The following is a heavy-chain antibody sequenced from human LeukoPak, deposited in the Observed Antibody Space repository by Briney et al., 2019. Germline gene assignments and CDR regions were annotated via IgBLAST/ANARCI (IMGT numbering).Heavy chain of an antibody. J-gene: IGHJ4*02. CDR2: INPSGGST. CDR3: ARDRGVVVVAATVPDY. D-gene: IGHD2-15*01. CDR1: GYTFTSYY. V-gene: IGHV1-46*01. Sequence: ASVKVSCKASGYTFTSYYMHWVRQAPGQGLEWMGIINPSGGSTSYAQKFQGRVTMTRDMSTSTVYMELSSLRSEDTAVYYCARDRGVVVVAATVPDYWGQGTLVTVSS.